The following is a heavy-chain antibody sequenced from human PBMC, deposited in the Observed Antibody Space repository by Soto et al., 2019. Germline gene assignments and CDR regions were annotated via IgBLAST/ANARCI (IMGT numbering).Heavy chain of an antibody. J-gene: IGHJ4*02. CDR2: ISGSGGST. CDR1: GFTFSSYA. Sequence: GGSLRLSCAASGFTFSSYAMSWVRQAPGKGLEWVSAISGSGGSTYYADSVKGRFTISRDNSKNTLYLQMNSLRAEDTAVYYCAKTGYLWFGEVNPYYFDYWGQGTLVTVSS. D-gene: IGHD3-10*01. CDR3: AKTGYLWFGEVNPYYFDY. V-gene: IGHV3-23*01.